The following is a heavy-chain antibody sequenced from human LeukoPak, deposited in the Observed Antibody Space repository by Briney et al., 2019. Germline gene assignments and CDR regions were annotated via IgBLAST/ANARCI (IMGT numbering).Heavy chain of an antibody. D-gene: IGHD2-21*01. V-gene: IGHV1-18*01. CDR1: GYTFTSYG. CDR3: ARRHIVAGYYYYMDV. Sequence: GASVKVSCKASGYTFTSYGISWVRQAPGQGLEWMGWISAYNGNTNYAQKLQGRVTMTTDTSTSTAYMELRSLRSDDTAVYYCARRHIVAGYYYYMDVWGKGTTVTVSS. J-gene: IGHJ6*03. CDR2: ISAYNGNT.